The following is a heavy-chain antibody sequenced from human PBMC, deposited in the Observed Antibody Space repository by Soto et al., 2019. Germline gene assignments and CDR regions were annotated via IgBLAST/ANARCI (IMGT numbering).Heavy chain of an antibody. Sequence: SEALSLTCAVSRGSFSGYYWSWGRQFPGKGLEWIGEIIHTGSTNYNPSLKSRVTMSIDTSKKEISLKLSSVTAADTAVYYCASVGGTLSDYWGQGTLVTVSS. J-gene: IGHJ4*02. CDR2: IIHTGST. CDR3: ASVGGTLSDY. CDR1: RGSFSGYY. D-gene: IGHD3-16*01. V-gene: IGHV4-34*12.